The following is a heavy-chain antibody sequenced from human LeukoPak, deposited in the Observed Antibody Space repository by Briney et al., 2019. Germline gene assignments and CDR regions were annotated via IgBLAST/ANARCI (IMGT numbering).Heavy chain of an antibody. Sequence: PGGSLRLSCAASGFTFSSYAMSWVRQAPGKGLEWVAAISGSGGSTYYADSVKGGFTISRENYKNSVYVQMNRRRGEETEVYYCAKELHRRRILGYCSSTSCYKNYYYYGMDVWGQGTTVTVSS. J-gene: IGHJ6*02. CDR2: ISGSGGST. CDR3: AKELHRRRILGYCSSTSCYKNYYYYGMDV. CDR1: GFTFSSYA. D-gene: IGHD2-2*02. V-gene: IGHV3-23*01.